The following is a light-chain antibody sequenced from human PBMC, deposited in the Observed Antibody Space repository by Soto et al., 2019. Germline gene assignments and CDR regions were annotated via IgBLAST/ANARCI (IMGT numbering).Light chain of an antibody. J-gene: IGKJ4*01. V-gene: IGKV4-1*01. Sequence: DIVMTQSPDSLAVSLXXXXXXXXXXXXXXFSNSKNRNHLRWYQQKPGQPPKLLIYWATTRESGVPDRFSGSGSGTDFTLTVSGLQAEDVAIYYCHQYFRSPLTFGGGTKVDI. CDR3: HQYFRSPLT. CDR2: WAT. CDR1: XXXFSNSKNRNH.